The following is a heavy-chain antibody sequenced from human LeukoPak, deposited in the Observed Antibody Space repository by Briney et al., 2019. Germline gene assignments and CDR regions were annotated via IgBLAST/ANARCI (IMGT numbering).Heavy chain of an antibody. J-gene: IGHJ4*02. Sequence: GGSLRLSCAASGFTFSSYVMHWVRQAPGKGLEWVAFIRYDGNNKYYADSVKGRFTISRDNSKNTLYLQMNSLRAEDTAVYYCAKDVGDTPRGLPSDYWGQGTLVTVSS. D-gene: IGHD1-26*01. V-gene: IGHV3-30*02. CDR3: AKDVGDTPRGLPSDY. CDR1: GFTFSSYV. CDR2: IRYDGNNK.